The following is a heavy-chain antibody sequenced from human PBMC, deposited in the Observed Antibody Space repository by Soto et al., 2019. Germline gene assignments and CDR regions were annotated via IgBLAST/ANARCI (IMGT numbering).Heavy chain of an antibody. D-gene: IGHD2-15*01. CDR2: IIPILGIA. J-gene: IGHJ4*02. CDR3: ASRTSPSWGHCSGGSCYSGPLPQDNGKDY. Sequence: SVKVSCKASGGTFSSYTISWVRQAPGQGLEWMGRIIPILGIANYAQKFQGRVTITADKSTSTAYMELSSLRSEDTAVYYCASRTSPSWGHCSGGSCYSGPLPQDNGKDYWGQGTLVTVSS. CDR1: GGTFSSYT. V-gene: IGHV1-69*02.